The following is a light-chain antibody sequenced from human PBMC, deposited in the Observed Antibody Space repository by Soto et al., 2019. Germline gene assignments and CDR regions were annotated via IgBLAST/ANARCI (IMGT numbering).Light chain of an antibody. J-gene: IGLJ1*01. CDR2: EVS. CDR1: STDFVSYNR. Sequence: QSALTQPPSVSGSPGQSVTISCTGTSTDFVSYNRVSWYQQPPGTAPKLMIYEVSKRPSGVPDRFSGSKSGNTASLTISGLQDAEEADHYCSLYKSENAYVFGTRTKVTVL. V-gene: IGLV2-18*01. CDR3: SLYKSENAYV.